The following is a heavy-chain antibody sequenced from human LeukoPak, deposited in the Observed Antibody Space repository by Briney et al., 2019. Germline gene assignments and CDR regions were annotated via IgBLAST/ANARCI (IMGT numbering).Heavy chain of an antibody. J-gene: IGHJ4*02. V-gene: IGHV3-48*03. CDR2: ISSSGSTI. CDR1: GFTFSSYE. D-gene: IGHD6-19*01. CDR3: ARDFSRGRYGFDY. Sequence: TGGSLRLSCAASGFTFSSYEMNWVRQAPGKGLEWVSYISSSGSTIYYADSVKGRFTISRDNAKNSLYLQMNSLRAEDTAVYYCARDFSRGRYGFDYWGQGTLVTVSS.